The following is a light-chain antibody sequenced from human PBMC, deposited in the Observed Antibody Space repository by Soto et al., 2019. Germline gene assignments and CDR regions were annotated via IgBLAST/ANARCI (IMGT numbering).Light chain of an antibody. Sequence: QSVLTQPPSVSRAPGQRVTIFCTGSSSNIGAGYDVHWYKQLSGTAPKLLIYGNSNRPSGVPDRFSGSKSGPSASLAITGLQAEDEADYYCQSYDSSLRGVFGGGTKLTVL. V-gene: IGLV1-40*01. CDR1: SSNIGAGYD. CDR2: GNS. J-gene: IGLJ3*02. CDR3: QSYDSSLRGV.